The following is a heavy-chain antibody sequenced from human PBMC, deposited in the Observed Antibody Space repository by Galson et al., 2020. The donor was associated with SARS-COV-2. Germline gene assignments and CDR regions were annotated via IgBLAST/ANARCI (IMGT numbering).Heavy chain of an antibody. CDR1: GYTLTELY. D-gene: IGHD4-17*01. J-gene: IGHJ6*02. Sequence: ASVKVSCKVSGYTLTELYMHWVRPPPATGQAWMGGFDAEDGETIYAQNLQDRDTMTEDTPTDTAYMELSSLRSEDTAVYYCATAPTVTTDSYIYPRKIYYYYGMDVWGQGTTVTVSS. CDR3: ATAPTVTTDSYIYPRKIYYYYGMDV. V-gene: IGHV1-24*01. CDR2: FDAEDGET.